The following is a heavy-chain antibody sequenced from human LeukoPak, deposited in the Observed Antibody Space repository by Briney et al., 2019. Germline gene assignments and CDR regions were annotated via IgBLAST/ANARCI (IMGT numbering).Heavy chain of an antibody. D-gene: IGHD1-7*01. CDR1: GFTFDDYA. V-gene: IGHV3-43*02. Sequence: GGSLRLSCAASGFTFDDYAMHWVRHVPGKGLEWVSLISGNGGNTYYADSVKGRFTISRDNSKNSLYLQMNSLRTEDTALYYCAKDISNWNSRHFDYWGQGTLVTVSS. J-gene: IGHJ4*02. CDR3: AKDISNWNSRHFDY. CDR2: ISGNGGNT.